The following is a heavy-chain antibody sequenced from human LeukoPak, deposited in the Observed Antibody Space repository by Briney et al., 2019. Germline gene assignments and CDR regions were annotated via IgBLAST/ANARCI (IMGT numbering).Heavy chain of an antibody. CDR1: GFTFSSYG. Sequence: GGSLRLSCAASGFTFSSYGMHWVRQAPGKGLEWVAVISYDGSNKYYADSVKGRFTISRDNSKNTLYLQMNSLRAEDTAVYYCAKAQYSGYHYFDYWGQGTLVTVSS. V-gene: IGHV3-30*18. J-gene: IGHJ4*02. D-gene: IGHD5-12*01. CDR3: AKAQYSGYHYFDY. CDR2: ISYDGSNK.